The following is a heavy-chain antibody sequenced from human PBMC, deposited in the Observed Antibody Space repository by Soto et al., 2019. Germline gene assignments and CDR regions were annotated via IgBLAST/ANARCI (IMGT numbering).Heavy chain of an antibody. Sequence: QVQLVESGGGVVQPGRSLRLSCAASGFTFSSYGMHWVRQAPGKGLEWMAGISYDGSNENYADSVKGRFTISRDNSKNTLYLQVNSLRTEDTAVYYCAKDKTSACTFYFDHWGQGTLLIVSP. J-gene: IGHJ4*02. CDR2: ISYDGSNE. V-gene: IGHV3-30*18. D-gene: IGHD6-13*01. CDR1: GFTFSSYG. CDR3: AKDKTSACTFYFDH.